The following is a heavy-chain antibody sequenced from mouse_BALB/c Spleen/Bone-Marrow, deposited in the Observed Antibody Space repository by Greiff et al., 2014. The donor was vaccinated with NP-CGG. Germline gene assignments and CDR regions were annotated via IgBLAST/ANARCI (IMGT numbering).Heavy chain of an antibody. V-gene: IGHV1-80*01. Sequence: VQLQQSGAELVRPGSSVKISCKASGCPFSSYWMSWVKQRPGQGLEWIGQIYPGDGETNYNGKFKGNATLTADKSSSTAYMQLISLTSEDSAVYFCARMYGDYWGQGTTLTVSS. CDR1: GCPFSSYW. D-gene: IGHD2-10*02. CDR3: ARMYGDY. J-gene: IGHJ2*01. CDR2: IYPGDGET.